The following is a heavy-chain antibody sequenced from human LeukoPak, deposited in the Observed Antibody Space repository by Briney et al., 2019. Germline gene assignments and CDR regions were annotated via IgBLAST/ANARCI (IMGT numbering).Heavy chain of an antibody. Sequence: ASVKVSCKASGYTFTGYYMHWVRQGPGQGLEWMGGINPNSGGTNYAQKFQGRVTMTRDTSISTAYMELSRLRSDDTAVYYCARSVKEGYCSSTSCPEFDYWGQGTLVTVSS. D-gene: IGHD2-2*01. V-gene: IGHV1-2*02. J-gene: IGHJ4*02. CDR1: GYTFTGYY. CDR2: INPNSGGT. CDR3: ARSVKEGYCSSTSCPEFDY.